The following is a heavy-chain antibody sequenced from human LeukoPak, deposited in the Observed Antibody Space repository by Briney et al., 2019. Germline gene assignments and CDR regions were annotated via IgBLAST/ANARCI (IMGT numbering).Heavy chain of an antibody. Sequence: RSLRLSCAASGFTFDDYAMHWVRQAPGKGLEWVSGISWNSGSIGYADSVKGRFTISRDNAKNSLYLQMNSLRAEDTALYYCARSGVTTCDYWGQGTLVTVSS. CDR1: GFTFDDYA. J-gene: IGHJ4*02. CDR2: ISWNSGSI. D-gene: IGHD4-11*01. V-gene: IGHV3-9*01. CDR3: ARSGVTTCDY.